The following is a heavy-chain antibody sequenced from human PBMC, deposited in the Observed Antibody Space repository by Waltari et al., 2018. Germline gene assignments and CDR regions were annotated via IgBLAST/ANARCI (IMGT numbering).Heavy chain of an antibody. J-gene: IGHJ4*02. CDR1: GGSISSSSYY. Sequence: QLQLQESGPGLVKPSETLSLTCTVSGGSISSSSYYWGWIRQPPGKGLEWIGSIYYSGSTYYNPSLKSRVTISVDTSKNQFSLKLSSVTAADTAVYYCARDRGIVLVQTDYWGQGTLVTVSS. D-gene: IGHD2-8*02. CDR3: ARDRGIVLVQTDY. V-gene: IGHV4-39*07. CDR2: IYYSGST.